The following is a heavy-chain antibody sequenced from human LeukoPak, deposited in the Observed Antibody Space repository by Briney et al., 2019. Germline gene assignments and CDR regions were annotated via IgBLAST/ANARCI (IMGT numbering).Heavy chain of an antibody. CDR3: ARGDSSGHYMDV. CDR2: ISYDGSNK. V-gene: IGHV3-30*01. CDR1: GFTFSSYA. D-gene: IGHD6-19*01. Sequence: GGSLRLSCAASGFTFSSYAMHWVRQAPGKGLEWVAVISYDGSNKYYADSVKGRFTISRDNSKNTLHLQMNSLRAEDTAVYYCARGDSSGHYMDVWGKGTTVTVSS. J-gene: IGHJ6*03.